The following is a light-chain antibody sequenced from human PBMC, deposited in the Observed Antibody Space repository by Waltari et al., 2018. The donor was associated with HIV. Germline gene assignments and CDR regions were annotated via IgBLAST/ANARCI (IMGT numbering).Light chain of an antibody. V-gene: IGLV1-44*01. J-gene: IGLJ1*01. CDR2: NDD. CDR1: GSNIRSNF. Sequence: QSVLTQPPSVSGAPGQRVTISCSGSGSNIRSNFVNWYHQLPVTAPRVLIYNDDQRPSGVPARFSGSKSGTTASLAISGFQSEDEAEYYCAAWDDTLNVYVFGSGTKVTVL. CDR3: AAWDDTLNVYV.